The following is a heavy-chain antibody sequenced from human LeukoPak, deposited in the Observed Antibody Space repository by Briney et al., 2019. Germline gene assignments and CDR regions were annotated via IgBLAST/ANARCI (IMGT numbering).Heavy chain of an antibody. D-gene: IGHD3-22*01. J-gene: IGHJ4*02. Sequence: PSETLSLTCSVSGGSIRSSSYYWGWIRQPPGKGLEWTGSLYYSGSTNSNPSLKSRVTISRDTSKNQFSLKLNSVTAADTAVYYCVGYSGGSGYYDFDYWGQGSLVTVSS. CDR1: GGSIRSSSYY. CDR3: VGYSGGSGYYDFDY. CDR2: LYYSGST. V-gene: IGHV4-39*07.